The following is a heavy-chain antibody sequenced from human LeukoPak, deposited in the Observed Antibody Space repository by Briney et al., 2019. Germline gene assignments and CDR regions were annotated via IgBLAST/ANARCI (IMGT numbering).Heavy chain of an antibody. V-gene: IGHV2-5*01. CDR3: AHSHIRITSQNIVRSNWFDP. Sequence: SGPTLVKPTQTLTLTCTFSGFSLSTSRVGVGWIRQPPGKALEWLALIYWNDDKRYSPSLKSRLTITKDTSKTQVVLTMTNMDPVDSATYYCAHSHIRITSQNIVRSNWFDPWGQGTLVTVSS. CDR1: GFSLSTSRVG. D-gene: IGHD3-9*01. CDR2: IYWNDDK. J-gene: IGHJ5*02.